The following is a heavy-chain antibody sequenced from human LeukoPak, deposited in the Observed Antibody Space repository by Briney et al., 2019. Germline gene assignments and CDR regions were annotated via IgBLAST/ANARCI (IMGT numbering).Heavy chain of an antibody. D-gene: IGHD1-26*01. V-gene: IGHV3-64*02. Sequence: PGGSLRLSCVASGFSFRNYAIHWVRQAPGKGLEYVSVINTDGRITYYADSVKGRCTISRDNSKNTVYLQMGSLRGEDMAVYYCTRDGGSFCDFDYWGQGALVTVSS. CDR3: TRDGGSFCDFDY. CDR1: GFSFRNYA. J-gene: IGHJ4*02. CDR2: INTDGRIT.